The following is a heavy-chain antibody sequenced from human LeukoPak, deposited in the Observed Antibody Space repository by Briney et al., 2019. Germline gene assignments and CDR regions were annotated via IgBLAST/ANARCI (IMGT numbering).Heavy chain of an antibody. Sequence: PGGSLRLSCAASGFTFSSYGMHWVRQAPGKGLEWVAFIRYDGSNKYYADSVKGRFTISRDNAKNSLYLQMNSLRAEDTAVYYRVRIPNSANFPNWFDPWGQGTLVTVSS. CDR3: VRIPNSANFPNWFDP. D-gene: IGHD4/OR15-4a*01. CDR1: GFTFSSYG. CDR2: IRYDGSNK. J-gene: IGHJ5*02. V-gene: IGHV3-30*02.